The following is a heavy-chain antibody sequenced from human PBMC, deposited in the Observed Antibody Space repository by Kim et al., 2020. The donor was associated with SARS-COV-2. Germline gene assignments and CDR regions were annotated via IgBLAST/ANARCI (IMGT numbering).Heavy chain of an antibody. CDR3: ARGEDYSSGWYRKDYFDY. Sequence: TGRFTISRDNAKNSLYVQMNSLRAEDTAVYYCARGEDYSSGWYRKDYFDYWGQGTLVTVSS. V-gene: IGHV3-11*06. D-gene: IGHD6-19*01. J-gene: IGHJ4*02.